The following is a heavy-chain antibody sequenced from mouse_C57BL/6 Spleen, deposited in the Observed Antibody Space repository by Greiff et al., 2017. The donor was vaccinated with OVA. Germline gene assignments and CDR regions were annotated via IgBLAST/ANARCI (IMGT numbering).Heavy chain of an antibody. Sequence: QVQLQQPGAELVRPGTSVKLSCKASGYTFTSYWMHWVKQRPGQGLEWIGVIDPSDSYTNYNQKFKGKATLTVDTSSSTAYMQLSSLTSEDSAVYDCARSILRDMMDYWGQGTSVTVAS. CDR2: IDPSDSYT. J-gene: IGHJ4*01. CDR3: ARSILRDMMDY. D-gene: IGHD2-3*01. V-gene: IGHV1-59*01. CDR1: GYTFTSYW.